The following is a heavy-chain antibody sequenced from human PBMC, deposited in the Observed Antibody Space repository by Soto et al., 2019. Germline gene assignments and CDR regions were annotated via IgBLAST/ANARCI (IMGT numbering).Heavy chain of an antibody. CDR1: GFTFTSSA. J-gene: IGHJ5*02. CDR3: AAVQHCSSTSCYIGFIWFDP. Sequence: GASVKVSCKASGFTFTSSAVQWARQARGQRLEWIGWIVVGSGNTNYAQKFQERVTITRDMSTSTAYMELSSLRSEDTAVYCCAAVQHCSSTSCYIGFIWFDPWGQGTLVTVSS. CDR2: IVVGSGNT. V-gene: IGHV1-58*01. D-gene: IGHD2-2*02.